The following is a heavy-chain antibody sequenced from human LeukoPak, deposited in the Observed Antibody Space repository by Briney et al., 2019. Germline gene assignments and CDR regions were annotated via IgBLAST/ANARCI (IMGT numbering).Heavy chain of an antibody. J-gene: IGHJ5*01. CDR3: ARGVYGRFDS. Sequence: PGGSLRLSCAASGFTFDAYEINWVRQAPGKGLEWVSYNSGSGRTIYYADSVKGRFTISWDNAKNSVYLQMNRLRAEDTAVYYCARGVYGRFDSWGQGTLVTVSS. CDR1: GFTFDAYE. CDR2: NSGSGRTI. V-gene: IGHV3-48*03. D-gene: IGHD2/OR15-2a*01.